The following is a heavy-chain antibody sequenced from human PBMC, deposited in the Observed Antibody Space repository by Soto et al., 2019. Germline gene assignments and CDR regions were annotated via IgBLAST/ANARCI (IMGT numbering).Heavy chain of an antibody. J-gene: IGHJ4*02. CDR3: ALHEMATESERSTEY. V-gene: IGHV4-34*01. D-gene: IGHD5-12*01. CDR1: GGSFSGYY. CDR2: INHSGST. Sequence: ENLSVTFSVYGGSFSGYYWSWIRQPPGKGLEWIGEINHSGSTNYNPSLKSRVTISVDTSNNQFSLKLSYVTAAYTAVYYCALHEMATESERSTEYWGQGTLGAVSS.